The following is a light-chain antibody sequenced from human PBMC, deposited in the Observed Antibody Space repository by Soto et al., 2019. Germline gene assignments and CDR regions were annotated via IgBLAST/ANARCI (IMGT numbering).Light chain of an antibody. CDR1: QALVYTDGDTY. Sequence: VDMTQSPLSLPVTLGQPASISCRSSQALVYTDGDTYLNWFHQRPGQAPRRLIYKVSNRDSGVPDRFSGGGSGTDFTLKIDRVEAEDVGVYYCMQGTNWPPTIGGGTTVEIK. CDR2: KVS. V-gene: IGKV2-30*01. J-gene: IGKJ4*01. CDR3: MQGTNWPPT.